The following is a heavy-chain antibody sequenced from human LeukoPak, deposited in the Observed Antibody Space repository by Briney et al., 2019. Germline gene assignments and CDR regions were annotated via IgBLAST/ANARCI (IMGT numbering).Heavy chain of an antibody. J-gene: IGHJ4*02. CDR1: GGSISSSSYY. CDR3: ARLFGCSGGSCYFDY. CDR2: IYYSGST. Sequence: SETLSLTCTVSGGSISSSSYYWGWIRQPPGKGLEWIGSIYYSGSTYYTASLKSRVTISVDTSKNQFSLRLRSVSAADTTVYYCARLFGCSGGSCYFDYWGQGTLVTVSS. D-gene: IGHD2-15*01. V-gene: IGHV4-39*01.